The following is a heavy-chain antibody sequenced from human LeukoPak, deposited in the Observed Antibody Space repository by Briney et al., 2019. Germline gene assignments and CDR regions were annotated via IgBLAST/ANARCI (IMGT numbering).Heavy chain of an antibody. V-gene: IGHV4-4*07. CDR3: ARVSAVTSAFDY. CDR2: IYTSGST. J-gene: IGHJ4*02. CDR1: GGSISSYY. D-gene: IGHD4-11*01. Sequence: SGTLSLTCTVSGGSISSYYWSWIRQPAGKGLEWIGRIYTSGSTNYNPSLRSRVTMSVDTSKNQFSLKLSSVTAADTAVYYCARVSAVTSAFDYWGQGTLVTVSS.